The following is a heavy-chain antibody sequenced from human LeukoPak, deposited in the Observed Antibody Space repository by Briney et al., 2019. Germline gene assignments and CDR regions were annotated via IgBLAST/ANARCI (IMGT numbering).Heavy chain of an antibody. V-gene: IGHV3-23*01. CDR1: GFTFSSYA. D-gene: IGHD6-13*01. CDR2: ISGSGGST. J-gene: IGHJ4*02. Sequence: QAGGSLRLSCAASGFTFSSYAMSWVRQAPGKGLEWVSAISGSGGSTYYADSVKGRFTISRDNSKNTLYLQTNSLRAEDTALYYCAKDRPIGTSWTRDYWGQGTLVTVSS. CDR3: AKDRPIGTSWTRDY.